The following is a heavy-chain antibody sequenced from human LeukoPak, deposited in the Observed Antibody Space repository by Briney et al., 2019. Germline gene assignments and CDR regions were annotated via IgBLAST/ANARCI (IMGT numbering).Heavy chain of an antibody. J-gene: IGHJ4*02. Sequence: ASVKVSCKASGYTFTSYGISWVRQAPGQGLEWMGWISAYNGNTNYAQKLQGRVTMTTDTSTSTAYMELRSLRSDDTAVYYCARENPGYSSGWYVRFDYWGQGTLVTVSS. CDR2: ISAYNGNT. CDR3: ARENPGYSSGWYVRFDY. D-gene: IGHD6-19*01. CDR1: GYTFTSYG. V-gene: IGHV1-18*01.